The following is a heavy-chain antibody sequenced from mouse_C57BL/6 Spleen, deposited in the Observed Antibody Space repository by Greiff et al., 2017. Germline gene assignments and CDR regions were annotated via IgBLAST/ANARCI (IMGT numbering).Heavy chain of an antibody. V-gene: IGHV1-15*01. CDR1: GYTFTDYE. Sequence: VQLKESGAELVRPGASVTLSCKASGYTFTDYEMHWVKQTPVHGLEWIGAIDPETGGTAYNQKFKGKAILTADKSSSTAYMELRSLTSEDSAVYYCTRGLLFAYWGQGTLVTVSA. D-gene: IGHD3-1*01. CDR3: TRGLLFAY. J-gene: IGHJ3*01. CDR2: IDPETGGT.